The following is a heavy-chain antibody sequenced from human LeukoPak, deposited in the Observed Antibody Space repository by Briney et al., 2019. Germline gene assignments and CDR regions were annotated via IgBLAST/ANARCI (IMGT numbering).Heavy chain of an antibody. D-gene: IGHD4-17*01. J-gene: IGHJ2*01. V-gene: IGHV3-30-3*01. CDR3: ARHSPRYGFDL. CDR2: ISYDGSNK. CDR1: GFTFSSYA. Sequence: GGSLRLSCAASGFTFSSYAMHWVRQAPGKGLEWVAVISYDGSNKYYADSVKGRFTISRDNSKNTLYLQMNSLRAEDTAVYYCARHSPRYGFDLWGRGTLVTVSS.